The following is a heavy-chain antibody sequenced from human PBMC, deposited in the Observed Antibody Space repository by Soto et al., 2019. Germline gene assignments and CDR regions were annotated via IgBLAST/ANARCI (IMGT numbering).Heavy chain of an antibody. J-gene: IGHJ5*02. CDR1: GFSLSTNGVG. CDR2: IYWDDDK. CDR3: AHRRGYYGSGSYSGMFWFDP. D-gene: IGHD3-10*01. Sequence: SGPTLVNPTQTLTLTCTFSGFSLSTNGVGVGWIRQPPGKALEWLALIYWDDDKRYSPSLKSRLTITKDTSKNQVVLTMTNMDPVDTATYYCAHRRGYYGSGSYSGMFWFDPWGQGTLVTVSS. V-gene: IGHV2-5*02.